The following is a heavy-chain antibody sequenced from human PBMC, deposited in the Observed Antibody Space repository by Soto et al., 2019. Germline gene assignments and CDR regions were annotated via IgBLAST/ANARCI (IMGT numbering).Heavy chain of an antibody. Sequence: GGALRLSCADSGFTFDDYTMHWVRQAPGKGLEWVSMISWDGGNTYYADSVKGRFTISRDNSKNSLYLQMNSLRTEDTALYYCAKDTSWTIDYWGQGTLVTVSS. D-gene: IGHD4-17*01. CDR3: AKDTSWTIDY. J-gene: IGHJ4*02. V-gene: IGHV3-43*01. CDR2: ISWDGGNT. CDR1: GFTFDDYT.